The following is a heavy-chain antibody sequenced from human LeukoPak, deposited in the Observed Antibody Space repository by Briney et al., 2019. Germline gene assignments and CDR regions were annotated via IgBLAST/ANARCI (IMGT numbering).Heavy chain of an antibody. D-gene: IGHD3-22*01. CDR2: INHSGST. CDR1: GGSLSGYY. V-gene: IGHV4-34*01. J-gene: IGHJ4*02. CDR3: ARGRGSSGYYAVDY. Sequence: PSETLSLTCAVYGGSLSGYYWSWIRQPPGKGLEWIGEINHSGSTNYNPSLKSRVTISVDTSKNQFSLKLSSVTAADTAVYYCARGRGSSGYYAVDYWGQGTLVTVSS.